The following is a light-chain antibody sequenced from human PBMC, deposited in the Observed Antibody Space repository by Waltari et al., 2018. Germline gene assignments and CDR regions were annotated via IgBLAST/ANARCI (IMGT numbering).Light chain of an antibody. J-gene: IGKJ4*01. CDR1: QSVSSNY. CDR2: AAS. CDR3: QQYGNSPVT. V-gene: IGKV3-20*01. Sequence: ELLLTPSPGTLSLSRGERAHLPSRASQSVSSNYLAWYQQKPGQAPRLLIYAASNMATGIAYRFSGSGSGTHFTLTISRLEPEDFAVFYCQQYGNSPVTFGGGTKVEIK.